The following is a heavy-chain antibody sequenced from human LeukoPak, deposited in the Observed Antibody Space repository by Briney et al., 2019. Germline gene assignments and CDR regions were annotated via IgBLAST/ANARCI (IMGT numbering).Heavy chain of an antibody. CDR2: INHSGST. J-gene: IGHJ4*02. CDR1: GGSFSGYY. D-gene: IGHD3-22*01. CDR3: ARLSHYYYYDSSDPFDY. V-gene: IGHV4-34*01. Sequence: SETLSLTCAVYGGSFSGYYWSWIRQPPGKGLEWIGEINHSGSTNYNPSLKSRVTISVDTSKNQFSLKLSSVTAADTAVYYCARLSHYYYYDSSDPFDYWGQGTLVTVPS.